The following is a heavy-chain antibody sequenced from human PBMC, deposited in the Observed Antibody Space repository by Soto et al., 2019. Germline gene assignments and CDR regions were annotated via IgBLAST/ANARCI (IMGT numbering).Heavy chain of an antibody. Sequence: ASVKISCRASGYNFTAYSMNCVRQAPREGLEWVVWFNPTSDDTIYAQKFQGRVTLTAATSIITADMELYSLTSDDTAVYYCCKEAAAVISPNSWGQEPWVTASS. D-gene: IGHD6-13*01. CDR1: GYNFTAYS. J-gene: IGHJ4*02. V-gene: IGHV1-2*02. CDR3: CKEAAAVISPNS. CDR2: FNPTSDDT.